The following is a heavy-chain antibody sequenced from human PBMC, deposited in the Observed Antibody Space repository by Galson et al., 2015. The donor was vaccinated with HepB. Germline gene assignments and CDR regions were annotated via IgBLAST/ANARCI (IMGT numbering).Heavy chain of an antibody. CDR2: ISGSGGST. D-gene: IGHD4-17*01. V-gene: IGHV3-23*01. J-gene: IGHJ4*02. CDR3: ANGLAPFIEDYGDYVVDY. CDR1: GFTFSSYA. Sequence: SLRLSCAASGFTFSSYAMSWVRQAPGKGLEWVSAISGSGGSTYYADSVKGRFTISRDNSKNTLYLQMNSLRAEDTAVYCCANGLAPFIEDYGDYVVDYWGQGTLVTVSS.